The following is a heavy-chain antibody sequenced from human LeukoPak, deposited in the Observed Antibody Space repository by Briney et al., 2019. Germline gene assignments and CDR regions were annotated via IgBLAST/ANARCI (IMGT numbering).Heavy chain of an antibody. CDR2: IIPIFGTA. Sequence: SVKVSCKASGGTFSSYAISWVRQAPGQGVEGMGGIIPIFGTANYAQKFQGRVTITADKSTSTAYMELSSLRSEDTAVYYCARTAYYYDSSGIDYWSQGTLVTVSS. CDR3: ARTAYYYDSSGIDY. V-gene: IGHV1-69*06. D-gene: IGHD3-22*01. CDR1: GGTFSSYA. J-gene: IGHJ4*02.